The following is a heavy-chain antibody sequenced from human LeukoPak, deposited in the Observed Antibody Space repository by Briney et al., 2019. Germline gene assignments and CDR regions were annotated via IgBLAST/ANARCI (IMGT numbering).Heavy chain of an antibody. CDR3: ARQSYYYDSSGYYYDY. Sequence: PGGSLRLSCAASGFTVSSNYMSWVRQAPGKGLEWVSIIYSGGSTYYADSVKGRFTISRDNSNNTLYLQMNSLRAEDTAVYYCARQSYYYDSSGYYYDYWGQGTLVTVSS. CDR1: GFTVSSNY. J-gene: IGHJ4*02. D-gene: IGHD3-22*01. V-gene: IGHV3-66*04. CDR2: IYSGGST.